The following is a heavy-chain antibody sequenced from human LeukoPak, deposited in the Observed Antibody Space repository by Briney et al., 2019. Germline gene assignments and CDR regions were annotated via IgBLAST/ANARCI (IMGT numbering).Heavy chain of an antibody. Sequence: ASVKVSCKASGYTFTGYYMHWVRQAPGQGLEWMGWINPNSGGTNYAQKFQGRVTMTRDTSISTAYMELSRLRSDDTAVYYCACSSGSYCYYYGMDVWGQGTTVTVSS. CDR3: ACSSGSYCYYYGMDV. CDR1: GYTFTGYY. CDR2: INPNSGGT. D-gene: IGHD1-26*01. V-gene: IGHV1-2*02. J-gene: IGHJ6*02.